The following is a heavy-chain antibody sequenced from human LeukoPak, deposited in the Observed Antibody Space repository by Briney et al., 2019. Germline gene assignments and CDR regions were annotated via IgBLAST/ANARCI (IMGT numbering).Heavy chain of an antibody. CDR3: ARGRGIAARDYFDY. V-gene: IGHV3-7*01. J-gene: IGHJ4*02. CDR2: IKPDGTEK. CDR1: GFTLSNYW. D-gene: IGHD6-6*01. Sequence: GGSLGLSCAASGFTLSNYWMTWVRQAPGKGLEWVAHIKPDGTEKYYVDSVRGRFTISRDNAKNSLHLQMDSLRAEDTAVYYCARGRGIAARDYFDYWGQGTLVTVSS.